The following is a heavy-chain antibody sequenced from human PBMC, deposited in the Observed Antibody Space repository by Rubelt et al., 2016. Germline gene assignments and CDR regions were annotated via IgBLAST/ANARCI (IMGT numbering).Heavy chain of an antibody. V-gene: IGHV4-59*12. CDR2: IYYSGST. Sequence: QVQLQESGPGLVKPSETLSLTCTVPGGSMSYYYWSWIRQSPGKGLEWIGNIYYSGSTNYNSSLKSRVTVSVDTSKNQFSPRLSSVTAADTDVYYCARGDVWSGYYGRYGMDVWGQGTTVTVSS. D-gene: IGHD3-3*01. CDR3: ARGDVWSGYYGRYGMDV. CDR1: GGSMSYYY. J-gene: IGHJ6*02.